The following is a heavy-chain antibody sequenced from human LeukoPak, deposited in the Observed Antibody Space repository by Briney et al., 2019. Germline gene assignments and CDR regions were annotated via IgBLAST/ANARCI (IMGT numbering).Heavy chain of an antibody. V-gene: IGHV1-2*02. D-gene: IGHD3-22*01. Sequence: ASVKVSCKASGYTFTGYYMHWVRQAPGQGLEWMGWINPNSGGTNYAQKFQGRVTITRDTSISTAYMELSSLRSEDTAVYYCARAYYYDSSGSSPGFDYWGQGTLVTVSS. CDR2: INPNSGGT. CDR3: ARAYYYDSSGSSPGFDY. J-gene: IGHJ4*02. CDR1: GYTFTGYY.